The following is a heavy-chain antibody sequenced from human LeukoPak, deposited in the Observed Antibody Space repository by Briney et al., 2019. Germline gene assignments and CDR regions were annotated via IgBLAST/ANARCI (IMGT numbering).Heavy chain of an antibody. Sequence: GGSLRLSCAASGFDFSRSDMHWVRQVTGKGLEWVSGIGTAYDTFYPDSVKGRFTISRDNSKNTLYLQMNSLRAEDTAVYYCAKDHLGYCSGGSCSPFGYWGQGTLVTVSS. J-gene: IGHJ4*02. CDR1: GFDFSRSD. CDR3: AKDHLGYCSGGSCSPFGY. D-gene: IGHD2-15*01. V-gene: IGHV3-13*01. CDR2: IGTAYDT.